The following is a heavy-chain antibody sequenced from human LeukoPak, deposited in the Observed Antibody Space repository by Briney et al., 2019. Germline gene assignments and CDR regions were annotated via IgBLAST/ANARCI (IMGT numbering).Heavy chain of an antibody. CDR3: ATLPAARKSYYYYGMDV. J-gene: IGHJ6*02. V-gene: IGHV4-30-2*01. CDR2: IYHSGST. D-gene: IGHD2-2*01. Sequence: PSQTLSLTCAVSGGSISSGGYSWSWIRQPPGKGLEWIGYIYHSGSTYYNPSLKSRVTISVDTSKNQFSLKLSSVTAADTAVYYCATLPAARKSYYYYGMDVWGQGTTVTVSS. CDR1: GGSISSGGYS.